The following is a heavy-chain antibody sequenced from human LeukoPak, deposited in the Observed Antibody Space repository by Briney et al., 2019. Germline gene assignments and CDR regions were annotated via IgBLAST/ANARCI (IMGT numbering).Heavy chain of an antibody. J-gene: IGHJ3*02. Sequence: GGSLRLSCAASGFTFDDYAMHWVRQGPGKGLDWVSGISGDSSSANYADSVKGRFTISRDNAQNSLYLQMSSLRVEDTALYYCAKDRYNFGSRFEMWGQGTMVLVAS. V-gene: IGHV3-9*01. CDR2: ISGDSSSA. CDR3: AKDRYNFGSRFEM. D-gene: IGHD5-18*01. CDR1: GFTFDDYA.